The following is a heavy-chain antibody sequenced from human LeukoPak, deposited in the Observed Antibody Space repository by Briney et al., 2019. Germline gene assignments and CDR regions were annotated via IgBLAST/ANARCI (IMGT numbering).Heavy chain of an antibody. CDR3: ARGDSPFWGFDP. D-gene: IGHD3-16*01. V-gene: IGHV6-1*01. CDR2: TYYRSKWYN. Sequence: SQTLSLTCALSGDSVSSNSATWNWIRQSPSRGLEWLGRTYYRSKWYNDYAVSVKSRISITPATSKNQFSLQLNSVTPEDTAVYYCARGDSPFWGFDPWGQGTLVTVSS. CDR1: GDSVSSNSAT. J-gene: IGHJ5*02.